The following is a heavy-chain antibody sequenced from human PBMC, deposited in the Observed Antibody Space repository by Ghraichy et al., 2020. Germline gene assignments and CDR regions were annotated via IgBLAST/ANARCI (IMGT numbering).Heavy chain of an antibody. CDR3: ARDGGSSWYKADAFDI. V-gene: IGHV3-7*04. CDR2: IEQDGSER. D-gene: IGHD6-13*01. J-gene: IGHJ3*02. CDR1: GFTFSRYW. Sequence: GASLRLSCAASGFTFSRYWMTWVRQAPGKGLEWVANIEQDGSERNYVESVRGRFTISRDNAKNSLYLEMNSLRDEDTAVYYCARDGGSSWYKADAFDIWGQGTMVTVSS.